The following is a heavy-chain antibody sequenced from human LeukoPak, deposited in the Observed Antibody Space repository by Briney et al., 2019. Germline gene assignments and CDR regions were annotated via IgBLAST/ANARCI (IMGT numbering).Heavy chain of an antibody. CDR3: ARDRPSSSWDLGYPLDY. J-gene: IGHJ4*02. CDR2: IWHDGSKK. Sequence: GRSLRLSCAASGYTFSLYGLHWVRQAPGKGLEWVALIWHDGSKKYYADSVKGRFTISRDDSKNTLYLQMNSLRAEDTAVYYCARDRPSSSWDLGYPLDYWGQGTLVTVSS. V-gene: IGHV3-33*01. D-gene: IGHD6-13*01. CDR1: GYTFSLYG.